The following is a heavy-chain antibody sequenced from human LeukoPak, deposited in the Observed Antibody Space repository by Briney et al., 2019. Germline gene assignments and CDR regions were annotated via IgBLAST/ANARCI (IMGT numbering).Heavy chain of an antibody. CDR2: IRSKAYGGTT. V-gene: IGHV3-49*04. CDR1: GFTFGDYA. D-gene: IGHD3-16*01. Sequence: GGSLRLSCTASGFTFGDYAMSWVRQPPGKGLEWVGFIRSKAYGGTTEYAASVKDRFTISKDDSKSIAYLQMNSLKTEDTAVYYCTRFPGGYWGQGTLVTVSS. J-gene: IGHJ4*02. CDR3: TRFPGGY.